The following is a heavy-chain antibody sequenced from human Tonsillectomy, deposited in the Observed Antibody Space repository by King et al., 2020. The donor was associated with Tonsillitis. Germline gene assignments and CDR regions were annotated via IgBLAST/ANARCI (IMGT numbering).Heavy chain of an antibody. V-gene: IGHV3-7*01. CDR2: IKQDGGEK. J-gene: IGHJ5*01. CDR3: ARVHYDDSCGSFSGWFDY. D-gene: IGHD3-22*01. Sequence: VQLVESGGGLVQPGGSLRLSCAASGFTFSSYWMSWVRQAPGKGLEWVANIKQDGGEKYYVDSVKGRFTISRDNAKNSLYLQMNSLRAEDTAVYFCARVHYDDSCGSFSGWFDYWGQGTLVTVSS. CDR1: GFTFSSYW.